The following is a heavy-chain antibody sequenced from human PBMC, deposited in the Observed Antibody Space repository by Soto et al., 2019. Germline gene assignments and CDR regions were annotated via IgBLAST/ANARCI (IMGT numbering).Heavy chain of an antibody. Sequence: ASVKLSCKASGGTFSSYTISWVRQAPGQGLEWMGWMNPDSGNTGFAQKFQGRLTMTRNPSISTAYMELSSLRSEDTAVYYCARGDNLIAVAAYWGQGTLVTVSS. CDR1: GGTFSSYT. D-gene: IGHD6-19*01. CDR3: ARGDNLIAVAAY. J-gene: IGHJ4*02. CDR2: MNPDSGNT. V-gene: IGHV1-8*02.